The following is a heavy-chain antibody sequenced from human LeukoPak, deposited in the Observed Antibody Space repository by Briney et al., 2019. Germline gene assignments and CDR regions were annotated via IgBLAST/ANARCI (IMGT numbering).Heavy chain of an antibody. J-gene: IGHJ3*02. CDR3: ATGEDYYDSSGYHHDAFDI. CDR1: GYSFTSYW. CDR2: IYPGDSDT. Sequence: GESLKISCKGSGYSFTSYWIGWVRQMPGKGLEWMGIIYPGDSDTRYSPSSQGQVTISADKSISTAYLQWSSLKASDTAMYYCATGEDYYDSSGYHHDAFDIWGQGTMVTVSS. D-gene: IGHD3-22*01. V-gene: IGHV5-51*01.